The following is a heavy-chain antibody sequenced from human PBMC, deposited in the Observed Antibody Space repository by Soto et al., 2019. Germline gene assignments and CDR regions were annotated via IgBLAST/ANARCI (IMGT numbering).Heavy chain of an antibody. D-gene: IGHD4-17*01. CDR1: GFTFSSSA. J-gene: IGHJ4*02. Sequence: EVHLLESGGGLVQPGGSLRLSCVVSGFTFSSSAMSWVRQAPGKGLEWVSGISGSGGSTYYADSVKGRFTISRDNSKNTLYLQMNSLRVEDTAVDFCAKDQDTVTTYFDQLGQGTLVTVSS. CDR2: ISGSGGST. CDR3: AKDQDTVTTYFDQ. V-gene: IGHV3-23*01.